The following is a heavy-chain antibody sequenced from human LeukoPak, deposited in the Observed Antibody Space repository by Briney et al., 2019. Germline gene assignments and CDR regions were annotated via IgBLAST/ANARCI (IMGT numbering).Heavy chain of an antibody. V-gene: IGHV3-66*02. Sequence: GGSLRLSCAASGFTVSSNYMSWVRQAPGKELEWVSVIYSGGSTYYADSVKGRFTISRDNSKNTLYLQMNSLRAEDTAVYYCARAVLLWFGEAPAFDYWGQGTLVTVSS. CDR1: GFTVSSNY. J-gene: IGHJ4*02. D-gene: IGHD3-10*01. CDR3: ARAVLLWFGEAPAFDY. CDR2: IYSGGST.